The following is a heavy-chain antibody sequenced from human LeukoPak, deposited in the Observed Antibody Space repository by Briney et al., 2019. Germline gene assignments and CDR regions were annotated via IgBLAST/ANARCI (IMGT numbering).Heavy chain of an antibody. CDR3: ARGRYSGYRYNYYYMDV. CDR1: GGSLSSYY. V-gene: IGHV4-59*01. J-gene: IGHJ6*03. Sequence: PETLSLTCTVSGGSLSSYYWSWIRQPPGKGLEWIGYIHYSGSTNYNPSLKSRLSMSLDTSENQFSLKLNSVTAADTAVYYCARGRYSGYRYNYYYMDVWGKGTTVTISS. CDR2: IHYSGST. D-gene: IGHD5-12*01.